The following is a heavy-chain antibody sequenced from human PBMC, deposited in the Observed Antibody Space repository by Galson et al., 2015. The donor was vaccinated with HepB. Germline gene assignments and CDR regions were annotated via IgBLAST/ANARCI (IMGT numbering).Heavy chain of an antibody. CDR3: ARDPRGTPAMVHFDY. J-gene: IGHJ4*02. Sequence: SLRLSCAASGFTFSSYAMHWVRQAPGKGLEWAAVISYDGSNKYYADSVKGRFTISRDNSKNTLYLQMNSLRAEDTAVYYCARDPRGTPAMVHFDYWGQGTLVTVSS. D-gene: IGHD4/OR15-4a*01. CDR2: ISYDGSNK. V-gene: IGHV3-30-3*01. CDR1: GFTFSSYA.